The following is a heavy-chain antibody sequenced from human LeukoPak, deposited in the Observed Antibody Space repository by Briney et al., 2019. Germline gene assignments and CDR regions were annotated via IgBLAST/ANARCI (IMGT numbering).Heavy chain of an antibody. Sequence: GGSLRLSCAASGFTFSSYAMSWVRQAPGKGLEWVSAISGSGGSTYYADSEKGRFTMSRDNSKNTLHLQMNSLRAADTAVYYCAKLWFGESAHFDYWGQGTLVTVSA. D-gene: IGHD3-10*01. V-gene: IGHV3-23*01. J-gene: IGHJ4*02. CDR3: AKLWFGESAHFDY. CDR2: ISGSGGST. CDR1: GFTFSSYA.